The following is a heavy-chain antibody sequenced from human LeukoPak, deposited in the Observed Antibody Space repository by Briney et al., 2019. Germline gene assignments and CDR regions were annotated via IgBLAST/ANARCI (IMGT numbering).Heavy chain of an antibody. D-gene: IGHD1-26*01. J-gene: IGHJ6*03. V-gene: IGHV5-51*01. CDR1: GYSFTSYW. CDR3: ARGAIVGATYYYYYYMDV. CDR2: IYPGDSDT. Sequence: GESLKISCKGSGYSFTSYWIGWVRQMPGKGLEWMGIIYPGDSDTRYSPSFQGQVTISADKSISTAYLQWSSLKASDTAMYYCARGAIVGATYYYYYYMDVWGKGTTVTVSS.